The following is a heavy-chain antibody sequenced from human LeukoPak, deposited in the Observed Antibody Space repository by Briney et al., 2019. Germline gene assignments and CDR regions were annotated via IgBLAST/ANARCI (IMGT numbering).Heavy chain of an antibody. D-gene: IGHD6-13*01. V-gene: IGHV3-21*01. CDR1: GFTFSSYS. CDR2: ISSSSSYI. J-gene: IGHJ4*02. Sequence: GGSLRLSCAASGFTFSSYSMNWVRQAPGKGLEWVSSISSSSSYIYYADSVKGRFTISRDNAKNSLYLQMNSLRAEDTAVYYCARNPGIAAAGTGYGGQGTLVTVSS. CDR3: ARNPGIAAAGTGY.